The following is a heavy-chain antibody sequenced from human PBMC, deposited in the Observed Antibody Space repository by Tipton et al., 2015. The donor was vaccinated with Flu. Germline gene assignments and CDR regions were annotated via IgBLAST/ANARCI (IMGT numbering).Heavy chain of an antibody. Sequence: SLRLSCAASGFTFSSYAMHWVRQAPRKGLEYVSAISSNGGSTYYANSVKGRFTISRDNSKNTLYLQMGSLRAEDMAVYYCARHVSGSCDYWGQGTLVTVSS. V-gene: IGHV3-64*01. CDR3: ARHVSGSCDY. CDR2: ISSNGGST. J-gene: IGHJ4*02. D-gene: IGHD1-26*01. CDR1: GFTFSSYA.